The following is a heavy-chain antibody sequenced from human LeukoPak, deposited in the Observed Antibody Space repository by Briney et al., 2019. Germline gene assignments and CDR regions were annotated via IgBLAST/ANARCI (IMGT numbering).Heavy chain of an antibody. CDR3: AKALGSTCLDY. J-gene: IGHJ4*02. V-gene: IGHV3-30*18. D-gene: IGHD6-13*01. CDR1: GFTFSGYG. CDR2: ISYDGSIK. Sequence: GRSLRPSCAASGFTFSGYGIHWVRQAPGKGLEWVAFISYDGSIKYYVDSVKGRFTISRDNSKNTLYLQVNSLRVEDTAFYYCAKALGSTCLDYRGQGTLVTVSS.